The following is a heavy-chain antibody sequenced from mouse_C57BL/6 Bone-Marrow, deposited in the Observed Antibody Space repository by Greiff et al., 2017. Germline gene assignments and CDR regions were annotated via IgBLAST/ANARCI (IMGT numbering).Heavy chain of an antibody. V-gene: IGHV1-64*01. CDR3: ARGGVTGGTGFAY. J-gene: IGHJ3*01. D-gene: IGHD2-2*01. Sequence: VQLQQPGAELVKPGASVKLSCKASGYTFTSYWMHWVKQRPGQGLEWIGMIHPTSGSTNYNEKFKSKATLTVDKSSSTAYMQLSSLTSEDSAVYYCARGGVTGGTGFAYWGQGTLVTVSA. CDR2: IHPTSGST. CDR1: GYTFTSYW.